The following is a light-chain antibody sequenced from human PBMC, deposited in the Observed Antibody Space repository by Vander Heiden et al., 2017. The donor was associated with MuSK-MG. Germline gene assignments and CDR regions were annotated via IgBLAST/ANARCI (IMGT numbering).Light chain of an antibody. Sequence: SYVLTQPPSVSVAPGQMARITCGGNNIGSKSVHWYQQKPGQAPVLVGDDDSDRPSGIPERFSGYNSGNTDNMNISRVEAGDEADYYCQVWDSSSDQNVVGTVNKVNVL. V-gene: IGLV3-21*02. CDR2: DDS. J-gene: IGLJ1*01. CDR1: NIGSKS. CDR3: QVWDSSSDQNV.